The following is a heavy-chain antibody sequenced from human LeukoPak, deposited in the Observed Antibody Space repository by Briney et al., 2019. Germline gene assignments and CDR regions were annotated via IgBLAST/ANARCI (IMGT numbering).Heavy chain of an antibody. CDR3: ARSVEGYCRGGDCYYYSYYMDV. CDR1: GGSFSGYY. D-gene: IGHD2-15*01. V-gene: IGHV4-34*01. CDR2: INHSGST. Sequence: SETLSLTCAVYGGSFSGYYWSWIRQPPGKGLEWSGEINHSGSTNYNPSLKSRVTISVDTSKNQFSLKLSSVTAADTAVYYCARSVEGYCRGGDCYYYSYYMDVWGKGTTVTVSS. J-gene: IGHJ6*03.